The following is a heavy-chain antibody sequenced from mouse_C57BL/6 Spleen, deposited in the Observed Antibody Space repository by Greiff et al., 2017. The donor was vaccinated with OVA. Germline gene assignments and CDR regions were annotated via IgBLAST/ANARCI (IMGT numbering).Heavy chain of an antibody. V-gene: IGHV2-5*01. CDR1: GFSLTSYG. CDR3: AKKSDLGQFAY. CDR2: IWSCGST. J-gene: IGHJ3*01. Sequence: VQLQQSGPGLVQPSQSLSITCTVSGFSLTSYGVHWVLQSPGKGLEWLGVIWSCGSTDYNAAFMSRLSITKDNSKSQVFFKMNSLQADDTAIYYCAKKSDLGQFAYWGKGTLVTVSA. D-gene: IGHD4-1*01.